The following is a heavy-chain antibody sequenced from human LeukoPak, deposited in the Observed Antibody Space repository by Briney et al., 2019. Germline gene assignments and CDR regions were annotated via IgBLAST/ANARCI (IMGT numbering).Heavy chain of an antibody. CDR1: GYTFTSYG. D-gene: IGHD3-3*01. V-gene: IGHV1-18*01. CDR3: ARSFWSGYYPPGYYYYYYYMDV. J-gene: IGHJ6*03. CDR2: ISAYNGNT. Sequence: ASVKVSCKASGYTFTSYGISWVRQAPGQGLEWMGWISAYNGNTNYAQKLQGRVTMTTDTSTSTAYMELRSLRSDGTAVYYCARSFWSGYYPPGYYYYYYYMDVWGKGTTVTVSS.